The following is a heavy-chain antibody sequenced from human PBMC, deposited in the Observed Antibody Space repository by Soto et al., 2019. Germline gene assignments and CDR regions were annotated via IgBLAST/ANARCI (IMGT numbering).Heavy chain of an antibody. CDR1: GFTFSSYA. CDR3: ARELELLFDY. Sequence: QVQLVESGGGVVQPGRSLRLSCAASGFTFSSYAMHWVRQAPGRGLEWVAVISYDGSNKYYADSVKGRFTISRDNSKNTLYLQMNSLRAEDTAVYYCARELELLFDYWGQGTLVTVSS. J-gene: IGHJ4*02. D-gene: IGHD1-7*01. V-gene: IGHV3-30-3*01. CDR2: ISYDGSNK.